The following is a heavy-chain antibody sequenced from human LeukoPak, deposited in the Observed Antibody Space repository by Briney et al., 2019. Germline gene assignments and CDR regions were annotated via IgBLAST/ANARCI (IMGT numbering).Heavy chain of an antibody. D-gene: IGHD6-19*01. CDR3: ARHVSGWYTD. V-gene: IGHV4-39*01. CDR2: IYYSGTT. Sequence: SETLSLTCAVSGGSISSGDYYWAWIRQPPGKGQQWVGSIYYSGTTYYNPFLKSRLTISRDTSKNQFSLNLNSVTTADTAVYYCARHVSGWYTDWGQGTLVTVSS. J-gene: IGHJ1*01. CDR1: GGSISSGDYY.